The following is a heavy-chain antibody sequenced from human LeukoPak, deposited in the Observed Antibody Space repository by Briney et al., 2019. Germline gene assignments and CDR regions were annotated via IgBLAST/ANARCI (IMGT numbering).Heavy chain of an antibody. J-gene: IGHJ4*02. D-gene: IGHD2-2*01. V-gene: IGHV1-8*03. CDR1: GYTFTSYD. CDR3: ARGGYCSSTSCYPSFDY. Sequence: GASVKVSCKASGYTFTSYDINWVRQATGQGLEWMGWMNPNSGNTGYAQKFQGRVTITRNTSISTAYMELSRLRSDDTAVYYCARGGYCSSTSCYPSFDYWGQGTLVTVSS. CDR2: MNPNSGNT.